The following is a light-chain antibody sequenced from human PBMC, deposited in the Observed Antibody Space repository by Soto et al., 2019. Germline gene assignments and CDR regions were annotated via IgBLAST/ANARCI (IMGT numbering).Light chain of an antibody. Sequence: IQMTQSPSSLSASVGDRVTITCRASQGISTYLNWYQQKPGKAPKLLIYVASSLQSGVPSRFSGSGSETDFTLTITSLQPEDFATYSCQHSTTWTFGQGTKVDIK. CDR1: QGISTY. V-gene: IGKV1-39*01. CDR3: QHSTTWT. CDR2: VAS. J-gene: IGKJ1*01.